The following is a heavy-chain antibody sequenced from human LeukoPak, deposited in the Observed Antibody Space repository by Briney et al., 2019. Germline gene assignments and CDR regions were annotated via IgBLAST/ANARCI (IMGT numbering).Heavy chain of an antibody. Sequence: GGSLRLSCAASGFTFSNYAMNWVRQAPGKRLEWVSAISGSGGSTYYADSVKGRFTISRDNSKNTLYLQMNSLRAEDTAVYYCAKDNHNKHNVVDIVATRPSVWGQGTMVTVSS. V-gene: IGHV3-23*01. J-gene: IGHJ3*01. CDR2: ISGSGGST. CDR1: GFTFSNYA. CDR3: AKDNHNKHNVVDIVATRPSV. D-gene: IGHD5-12*01.